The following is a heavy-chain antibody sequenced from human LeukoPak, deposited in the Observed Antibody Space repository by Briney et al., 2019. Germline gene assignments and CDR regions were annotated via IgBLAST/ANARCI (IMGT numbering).Heavy chain of an antibody. J-gene: IGHJ6*02. CDR3: AREFRYCSGGDCGKPEETGMDV. D-gene: IGHD2-15*01. CDR1: GYTFTNSG. CDR2: DSGYNGNW. V-gene: IGHV1-18*01. Sequence: ASVKVSCKASGYTFTNSGISWVRQAPGQGLEWVGWDSGYNGNWNYAQRLQGRVTMTTDTSTSTAYMELRSLRSDDTAVYYCAREFRYCSGGDCGKPEETGMDVWGQGTTVTVSS.